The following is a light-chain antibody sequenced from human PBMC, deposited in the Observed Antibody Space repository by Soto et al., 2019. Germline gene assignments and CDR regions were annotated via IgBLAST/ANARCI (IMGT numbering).Light chain of an antibody. CDR2: GNN. CDR3: SSYAGSNNLV. V-gene: IGLV1-40*01. CDR1: SSNIGAGYN. J-gene: IGLJ2*01. Sequence: QSVLTQAPSVSGAPGQRVTISCTGSSSNIGAGYNVHWYQQFPGAAPKLLIYGNNNRPSGVPDRFSAFASGTAASLAITGLQAEDEAEYYCSSYAGSNNLVFGGGTKVTVL.